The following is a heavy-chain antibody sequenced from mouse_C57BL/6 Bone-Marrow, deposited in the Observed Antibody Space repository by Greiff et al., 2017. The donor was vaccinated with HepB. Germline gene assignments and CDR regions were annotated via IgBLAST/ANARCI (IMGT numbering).Heavy chain of an antibody. V-gene: IGHV1-81*01. CDR2: IYPRSGNT. Sequence: QVQLKQSGAELARPGASVKLSCKASGYTFTSYGISWVKQRTGQGLEWIGEIYPRSGNTYYNEKFKGKATLTADKSSSTAYMELRILTSEDSAVYFCARYGPYYYAMDYWGQGTSVTVSS. D-gene: IGHD1-1*01. J-gene: IGHJ4*01. CDR1: GYTFTSYG. CDR3: ARYGPYYYAMDY.